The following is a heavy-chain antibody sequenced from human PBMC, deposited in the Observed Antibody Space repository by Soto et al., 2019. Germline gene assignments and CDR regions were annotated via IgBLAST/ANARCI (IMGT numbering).Heavy chain of an antibody. CDR3: ASQFCSGGACFNWFDP. D-gene: IGHD2-21*02. V-gene: IGHV4-30-4*01. Sequence: SETLSLTCTVSGGSINSGDYYWSWIRQPPGKGLEWIGYIFDSGITHYNPSLKSRVAMSVDTSKNQFSLNLTSVTAADTAVYFCASQFCSGGACFNWFDPWGHGTLVTVSS. J-gene: IGHJ5*02. CDR1: GGSINSGDYY. CDR2: IFDSGIT.